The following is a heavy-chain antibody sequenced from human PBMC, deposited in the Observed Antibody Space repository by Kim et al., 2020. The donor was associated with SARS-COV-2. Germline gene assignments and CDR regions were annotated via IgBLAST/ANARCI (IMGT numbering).Heavy chain of an antibody. V-gene: IGHV1-46*01. D-gene: IGHD6-13*01. J-gene: IGHJ4*02. CDR3: ARGQSPSSSWSYFDY. Sequence: KVQRRVPMTRDTSTSTAYMELNSLRSEDTAVYYCARGQSPSSSWSYFDYWGQGTLVTVSS.